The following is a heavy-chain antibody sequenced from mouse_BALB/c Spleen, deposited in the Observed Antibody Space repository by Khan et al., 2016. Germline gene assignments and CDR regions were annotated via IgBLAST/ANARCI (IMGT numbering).Heavy chain of an antibody. CDR1: GFSLTSNG. CDR2: IWGDGSI. Sequence: QVQLKQSGPGLVAPSQSLSITCTVSGFSLTSNGVSWVRQPPGKGLEWLGVIWGDGSINYNSGFISRLSISNDNSKSQVFLKLNSLQTDDTATYYCAKRGKNRYDYAMDVWDPGTSVPVSS. V-gene: IGHV2-3*01. J-gene: IGHJ4*01. D-gene: IGHD2-14*01. CDR3: AKRGKNRYDYAMDV.